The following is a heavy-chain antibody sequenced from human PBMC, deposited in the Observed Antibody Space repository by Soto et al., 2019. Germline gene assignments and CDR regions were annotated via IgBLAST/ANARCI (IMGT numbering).Heavy chain of an antibody. J-gene: IGHJ6*02. V-gene: IGHV4-31*03. CDR3: ARDRMGYGMDV. CDR1: GGSISSGGYY. D-gene: IGHD2-8*01. CDR2: IYYSGST. Sequence: QVQLQESGPGLVKPSQTLSLTCTVSGGSISSGGYYWSWIRQHPGKGLEWIGYIYYSGSTYYNPSLKSRVTISVDPSKIHFSLKLSSVTAADTAVYYCARDRMGYGMDVWGQGTTVTVSS.